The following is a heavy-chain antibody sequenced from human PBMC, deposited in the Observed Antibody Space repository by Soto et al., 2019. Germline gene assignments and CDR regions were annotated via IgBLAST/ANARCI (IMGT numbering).Heavy chain of an antibody. D-gene: IGHD6-13*01. CDR1: GYTFTSYG. CDR2: ISAYNGNT. CDR3: ARDNRIAAAGSPYSFAS. V-gene: IGHV1-18*01. J-gene: IGHJ4*02. Sequence: QVQLVQSGAEVKKPGASVKVSCKASGYTFTSYGISWVRQAPGQGLEWMGWISAYNGNTNYAQKLQGRVTMTTDTPTSTAYWELRTLRSEDTAVYYCARDNRIAAAGSPYSFASWGQGTLVTVSS.